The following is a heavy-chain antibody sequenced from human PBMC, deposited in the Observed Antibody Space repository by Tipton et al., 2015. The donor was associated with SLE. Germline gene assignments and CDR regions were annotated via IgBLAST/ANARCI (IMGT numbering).Heavy chain of an antibody. CDR1: GGSFSGYY. V-gene: IGHV4-34*01. J-gene: IGHJ6*03. CDR3: AREVGDKEGWGYFYYMDV. D-gene: IGHD3-16*01. Sequence: TLSLTCAVYGGSFSGYYWSWIRQPPGKGLEWIGEINHSGSTNYNPSLKSRVTISVDTSKNQFSLKLSSVTAADTALYYCAREVGDKEGWGYFYYMDVWGKGTTVTVSS. CDR2: INHSGST.